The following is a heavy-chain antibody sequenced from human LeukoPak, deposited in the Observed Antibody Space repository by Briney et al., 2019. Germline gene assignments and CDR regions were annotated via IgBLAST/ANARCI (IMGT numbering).Heavy chain of an antibody. CDR3: AKDTYYYDSSGYYRGMDY. J-gene: IGHJ4*02. V-gene: IGHV3-30*18. D-gene: IGHD3-22*01. CDR1: GFTFSSYG. CDR2: ISYDGSNK. Sequence: GRSLRLSCAASGFTFSSYGMHWVRQAPGKGLEWVAVISYDGSNKYYADSVKGRFTISRDNPKNTLYLQMNSLRAEDTAVYYCAKDTYYYDSSGYYRGMDYWGQGTLVTVSS.